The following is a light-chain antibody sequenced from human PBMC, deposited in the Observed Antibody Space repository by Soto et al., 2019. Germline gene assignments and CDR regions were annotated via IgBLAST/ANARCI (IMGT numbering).Light chain of an antibody. CDR1: SSDVGGYNY. CDR3: SSYTSSSTLEV. Sequence: ALTKPASVSGSPGQSITISCTGTSSDVGGYNYVSWYQQHPGKAPKLMIYDVSNRPSGVSNRFSGSKSGNTASLTISGLQAEDEADYYCSSYTSSSTLEVFGTGTKVTVL. CDR2: DVS. V-gene: IGLV2-14*01. J-gene: IGLJ1*01.